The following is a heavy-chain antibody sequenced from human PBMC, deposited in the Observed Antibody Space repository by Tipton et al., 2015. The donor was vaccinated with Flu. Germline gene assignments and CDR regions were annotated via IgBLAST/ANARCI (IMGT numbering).Heavy chain of an antibody. Sequence: QLVQFGAEVKKPGASVKVSCKASGYTFTSYDINWVRQATGQGLEWMGWMNPNSGNTGYAQKFQGRVTMTRNTSISTAYMELSSLRSEDTAVYYCARARITIFGVVIIPLDYWGQGTLVTVSS. D-gene: IGHD3-3*01. V-gene: IGHV1-8*01. J-gene: IGHJ4*02. CDR3: ARARITIFGVVIIPLDY. CDR1: GYTFTSYD. CDR2: MNPNSGNT.